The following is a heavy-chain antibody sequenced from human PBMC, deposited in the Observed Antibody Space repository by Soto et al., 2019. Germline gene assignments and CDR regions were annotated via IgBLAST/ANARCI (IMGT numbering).Heavy chain of an antibody. CDR1: GFSLSNARMG. D-gene: IGHD3-3*01. J-gene: IGHJ5*02. CDR3: ARIDGVTIFGVVNWFDP. V-gene: IGHV2-26*01. CDR2: IFSNDEK. Sequence: SGPTLVNPTETLTLTCTVSGFSLSNARMGVSWIRQPPGKALEWLAHIFSNDEKSYSTSLKSRLTISKDTSKSQVVLTMTNMDPVDTATYYCARIDGVTIFGVVNWFDPWGQGTLVTVSS.